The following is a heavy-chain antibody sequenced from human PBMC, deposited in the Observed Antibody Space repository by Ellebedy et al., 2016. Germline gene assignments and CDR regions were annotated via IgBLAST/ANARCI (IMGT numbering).Heavy chain of an antibody. V-gene: IGHV3-30-3*01. CDR2: ISYDGSNK. J-gene: IGHJ6*02. CDR3: ARDKVLPPYYYYGMDV. D-gene: IGHD4/OR15-4a*01. CDR1: EFTFSSYA. Sequence: GESLKISXAASEFTFSSYAMHWVRQAPGKGLEWVAVISYDGSNKYYADSVKGRFTISRDNSKNTLYLQMNSLRAEDTAVYYCARDKVLPPYYYYGMDVWGQGTTVTVSS.